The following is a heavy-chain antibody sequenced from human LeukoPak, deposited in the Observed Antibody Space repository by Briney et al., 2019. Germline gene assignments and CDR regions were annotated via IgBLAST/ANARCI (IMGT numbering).Heavy chain of an antibody. Sequence: PGGSLRLSCAASGFTFTNAWMHWVRQAPGKGLEWVGRIKTKSDGGTIDYAAPVRGRFTISRDDSENTLYLQMNSLKTEDTALYYCSTDQGGDILTGCWGQGTLVTVSS. CDR3: STDQGGDILTGC. V-gene: IGHV3-15*07. D-gene: IGHD3-9*01. CDR2: IKTKSDGGTI. CDR1: GFTFTNAW. J-gene: IGHJ4*02.